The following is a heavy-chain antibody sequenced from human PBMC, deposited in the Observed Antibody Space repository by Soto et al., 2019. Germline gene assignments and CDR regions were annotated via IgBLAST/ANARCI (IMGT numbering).Heavy chain of an antibody. D-gene: IGHD3-10*01. V-gene: IGHV4-39*01. CDR2: IYYSGSA. CDR3: ARQDYFGSGSSYNRPFDF. J-gene: IGHJ4*02. CDR1: GDSISSYTYY. Sequence: SETLSLTCTVSGDSISSYTYYWGWIRQPPGKGLEWIGTIYYSGSAYYSPSLKSRVTISVDTSKNQFSLKLSSVTAADTAVYYCARQDYFGSGSSYNRPFDFWGQGTLVSVS.